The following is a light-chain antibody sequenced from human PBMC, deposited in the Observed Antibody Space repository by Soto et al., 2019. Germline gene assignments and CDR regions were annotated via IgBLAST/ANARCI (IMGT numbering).Light chain of an antibody. V-gene: IGLV2-11*01. CDR2: DVS. CDR1: SSDVGGYNY. Sequence: QSALTQPRSVSGSPGQSVTISCTGTSSDVGGYNYVSWYQQHPGKAPKVMIYDVSERPSGVPDRFSGSKSGNTASLPISGLQAEDEADYYCCSYAGSPRDVLGTGTKVTVL. CDR3: CSYAGSPRDV. J-gene: IGLJ1*01.